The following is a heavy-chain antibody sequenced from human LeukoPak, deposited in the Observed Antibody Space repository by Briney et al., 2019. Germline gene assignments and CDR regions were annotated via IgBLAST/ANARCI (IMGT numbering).Heavy chain of an antibody. CDR1: GFTFSDYD. CDR2: ISRSGSTK. CDR3: ARVLRYCSGGNCYSGGLGYMDV. D-gene: IGHD2-15*01. Sequence: GGSLRLSCATSGFTFSDYDMHWIRQAPGKGLEWVSSISRSGSTKYYADSVKGRFTISRDNAKNSLFLQMNSLRAEDTAVYYCARVLRYCSGGNCYSGGLGYMDVWGKGTTVTISS. J-gene: IGHJ6*03. V-gene: IGHV3-11*01.